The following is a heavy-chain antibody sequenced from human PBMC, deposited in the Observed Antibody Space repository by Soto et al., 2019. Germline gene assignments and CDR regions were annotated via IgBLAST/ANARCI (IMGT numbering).Heavy chain of an antibody. V-gene: IGHV4-31*02. J-gene: IGHJ4*02. Sequence: QVQLQESCPGLVRPSQTLSLTCTVSGASISSGSYYWSWIRQLPGKGLEWMGYIYYGGSTYYNPSLKSRVTMSIDTSKNQFSLRVSSVTAADTAVYYCARLSIIMLRGVSVGIDSWGQGTLVTVSS. CDR2: IYYGGST. CDR3: ARLSIIMLRGVSVGIDS. CDR1: GASISSGSYY. D-gene: IGHD3-10*01.